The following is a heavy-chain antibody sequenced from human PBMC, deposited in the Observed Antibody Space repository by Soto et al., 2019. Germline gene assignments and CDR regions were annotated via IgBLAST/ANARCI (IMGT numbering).Heavy chain of an antibody. D-gene: IGHD2-15*01. Sequence: EVQLVESGGGLVQPGGSLRLSCAASGFTFSNYDMHCVRQVTGKGLEWVSTIGTAGDTYYPGSVKGRFTISRENAKNSWYLQMNSLRAEDTAVYYCARGRLISLYYFDYWGQGTLVTVSS. CDR2: IGTAGDT. V-gene: IGHV3-13*01. J-gene: IGHJ4*02. CDR3: ARGRLISLYYFDY. CDR1: GFTFSNYD.